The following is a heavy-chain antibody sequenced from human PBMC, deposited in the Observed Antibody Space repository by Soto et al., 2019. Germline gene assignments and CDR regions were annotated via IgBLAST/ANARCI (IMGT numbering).Heavy chain of an antibody. CDR3: AKVGVGYHFDY. Sequence: PGGSLRLSCAASGFTFSDHYMDWVRQAPGKGLEWVGRTRNKANSYTTEYAASVKGRFTISRDDSKNSLYLQMNSLKTEDTAVYYCAKVGVGYHFDYWGQGTLVTVSS. CDR2: TRNKANSYTT. D-gene: IGHD3-22*01. V-gene: IGHV3-72*01. J-gene: IGHJ4*02. CDR1: GFTFSDHY.